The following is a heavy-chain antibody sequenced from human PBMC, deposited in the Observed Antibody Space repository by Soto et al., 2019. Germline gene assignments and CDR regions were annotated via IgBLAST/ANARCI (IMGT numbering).Heavy chain of an antibody. CDR2: IYHSGST. J-gene: IGHJ5*02. Sequence: PSETLSLTCAVSGGSISSGGYSWSWIRQPPGKGLEWIGYIYHSGSTYYNPSLKSRVTISVDRSKNQFSLKLSSVTAADTAVYYCARGLGIAVAGMSWRAGFDPWGQGTLVTVSS. CDR1: GGSISSGGYS. V-gene: IGHV4-30-2*01. D-gene: IGHD6-19*01. CDR3: ARGLGIAVAGMSWRAGFDP.